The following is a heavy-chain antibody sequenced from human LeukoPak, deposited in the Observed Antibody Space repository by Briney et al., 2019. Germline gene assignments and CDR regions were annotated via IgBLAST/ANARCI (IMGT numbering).Heavy chain of an antibody. V-gene: IGHV4-59*08. Sequence: PSETLSLTCTVSGTSTSSHYWSWIRQPPGEGLEWIGYLYSTGSTSYNPSLKGRVTISVDASKNQFSLRLTSVTAADTAVYYCARLLRTGNTGYYRDSWGQGTLVTVSS. CDR3: ARLLRTGNTGYYRDS. CDR2: LYSTGST. CDR1: GTSTSSHY. D-gene: IGHD3-9*01. J-gene: IGHJ4*02.